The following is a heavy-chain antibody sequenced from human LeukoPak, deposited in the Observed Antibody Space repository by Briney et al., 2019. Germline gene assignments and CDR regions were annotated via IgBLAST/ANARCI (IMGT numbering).Heavy chain of an antibody. CDR3: ARDIFGGNYYGSGSYVY. Sequence: ASVKVSCKASGYTFTSYYMHWVRQAPGQGLEWMGIINPSGGSTSYAQKFQGRVTMTRDTSTSTVYMELSSLRSEDTAVYYCARDIFGGNYYGSGSYVYWGQGTLVTVSS. CDR1: GYTFTSYY. V-gene: IGHV1-46*01. D-gene: IGHD3-10*01. J-gene: IGHJ4*02. CDR2: INPSGGST.